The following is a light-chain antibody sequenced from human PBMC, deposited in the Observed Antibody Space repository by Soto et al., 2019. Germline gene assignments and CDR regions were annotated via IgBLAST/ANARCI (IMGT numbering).Light chain of an antibody. CDR1: QSISSSY. CDR3: QQYDSSPRT. Sequence: EVVFTQSPGTLSLCPGERATLSCRASQSISSSYLAWYQQKPGQAPRLLIYGASSRATGIPDRFSGSGSGTDFTLTINRLEPEDFAVYYCQQYDSSPRTFGQGTKVDI. V-gene: IGKV3-20*01. CDR2: GAS. J-gene: IGKJ1*01.